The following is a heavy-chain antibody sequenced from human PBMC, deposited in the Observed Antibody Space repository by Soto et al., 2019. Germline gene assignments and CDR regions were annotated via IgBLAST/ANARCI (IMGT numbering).Heavy chain of an antibody. D-gene: IGHD6-19*01. V-gene: IGHV3-23*01. CDR2: VTSGGTS. Sequence: EVQLLASGGDLVQPGGSLRLFCAAYGYTFSNYAMTWVRQAPGKGLEWVSTVTSGGTSFYGDTVKGRFTISRDSSRGTLYRQMNSLTAADTAVYYCARTDKFNSQSSGWANRFDYWGQGTLVTVSS. CDR3: ARTDKFNSQSSGWANRFDY. J-gene: IGHJ4*02. CDR1: GYTFSNYA.